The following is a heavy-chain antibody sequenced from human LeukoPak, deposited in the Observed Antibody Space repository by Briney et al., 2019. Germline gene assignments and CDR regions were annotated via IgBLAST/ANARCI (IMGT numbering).Heavy chain of an antibody. CDR1: GYTFTSYG. CDR2: ISAHNGNT. CDR3: ARDLHITIFGVVTSPLDY. V-gene: IGHV1-18*01. J-gene: IGHJ4*02. D-gene: IGHD3-3*01. Sequence: ASVKVSCKASGYTFTSYGISWVRQAPGQGLEWMGWISAHNGNTNYAQKLQGRVTMTTDTSTSTAYMELRSLRSDDTAVYYCARDLHITIFGVVTSPLDYWGQGTLVTVSS.